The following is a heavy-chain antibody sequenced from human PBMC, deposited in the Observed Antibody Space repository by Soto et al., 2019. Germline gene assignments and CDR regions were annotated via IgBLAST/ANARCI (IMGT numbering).Heavy chain of an antibody. CDR2: IIPIFGTA. V-gene: IGHV1-69*13. CDR3: ARVNDYRLGIYYYGMDV. J-gene: IGHJ6*02. Sequence: SVKVSCKASGGTFSSYAISWVRQAPGQGLEWMGGIIPIFGTANYAQKFQGRVTITADESTSTAYMELSSLRSEDTAVYYCARVNDYRLGIYYYGMDVWGQGTTVTVSS. D-gene: IGHD4-17*01. CDR1: GGTFSSYA.